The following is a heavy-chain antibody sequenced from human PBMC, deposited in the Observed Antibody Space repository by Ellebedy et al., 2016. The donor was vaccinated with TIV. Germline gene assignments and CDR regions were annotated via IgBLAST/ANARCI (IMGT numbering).Heavy chain of an antibody. D-gene: IGHD2-21*02. CDR1: GFTFSSYG. CDR2: LWYDGSNK. J-gene: IGHJ4*02. CDR3: ARDQLRCGGDCYSLPRYYFDY. Sequence: GGSLRLSCAASGFTFSSYGMHWVRQAPGKGLEWVADLWYDGSNKHYADSVKGRFTISRDNSKNTLYLQMNSLRAEDTAVYYCARDQLRCGGDCYSLPRYYFDYWGQGTLVTVSS. V-gene: IGHV3-33*08.